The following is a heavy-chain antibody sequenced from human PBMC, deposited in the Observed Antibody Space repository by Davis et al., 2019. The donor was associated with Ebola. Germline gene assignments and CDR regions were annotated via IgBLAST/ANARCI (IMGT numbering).Heavy chain of an antibody. V-gene: IGHV4-59*12. CDR3: ASARTRVWATPGFDY. Sequence: PSETLSLTCNVSSGSISSYYWSWIRQPPGKGLEWIGYIYSSGSTNYNPSLKSRVTISVDTSKNQFSLKLSSVTAADTAVYYCASARTRVWATPGFDYWGQGTLVTVSS. CDR1: SGSISSYY. D-gene: IGHD6-13*01. CDR2: IYSSGST. J-gene: IGHJ4*02.